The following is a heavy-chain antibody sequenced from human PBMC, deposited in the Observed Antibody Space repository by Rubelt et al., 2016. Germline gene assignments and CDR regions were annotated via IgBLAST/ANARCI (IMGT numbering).Heavy chain of an antibody. CDR3: ARYVYGSGSPHVGWFDP. J-gene: IGHJ5*02. Sequence: QVQLPQWGAGLVKPSETLSLTCTVSGGSISSSSYYWGWIRQPPGKGLEWIGSIYYSGSTYYNPSFKSGFTVCVETSKTQFSLKLSSVTAADTAVYYCARYVYGSGSPHVGWFDPWGQGTLVTVSS. D-gene: IGHD3-10*01. V-gene: IGHV4-39*01. CDR1: GGSISSSSYY. CDR2: IYYSGST.